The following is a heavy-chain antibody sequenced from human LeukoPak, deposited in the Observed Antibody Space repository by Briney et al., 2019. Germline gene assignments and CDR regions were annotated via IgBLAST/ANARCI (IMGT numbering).Heavy chain of an antibody. V-gene: IGHV3-21*01. CDR3: ARDRYILTGYYQPPVYYFDY. D-gene: IGHD3-9*01. Sequence: GGSLRLSCAASGFTFSSYSMNWVRQAPGKGLEWVSSISSSSSYIYYADSVKGRFTISRDNAKNSLYLQMNSLRAEDTAVYYCARDRYILTGYYQPPVYYFDYWGQGTLVTVSS. J-gene: IGHJ4*02. CDR1: GFTFSSYS. CDR2: ISSSSSYI.